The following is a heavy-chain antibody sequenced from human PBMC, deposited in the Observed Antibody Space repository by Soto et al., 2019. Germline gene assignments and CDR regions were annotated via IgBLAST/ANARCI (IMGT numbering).Heavy chain of an antibody. CDR3: AREIDYGDYPIYFDY. Sequence: SVKVSCKASGGTFSSYAISWVRQAPGQGLEWMGGIIPIFGTANYAQKFQGRVTITADESTSTAYMELSSLRSEDTAVYYCAREIDYGDYPIYFDYWGQGTLVTVSS. D-gene: IGHD4-17*01. CDR1: GGTFSSYA. CDR2: IIPIFGTA. J-gene: IGHJ4*02. V-gene: IGHV1-69*13.